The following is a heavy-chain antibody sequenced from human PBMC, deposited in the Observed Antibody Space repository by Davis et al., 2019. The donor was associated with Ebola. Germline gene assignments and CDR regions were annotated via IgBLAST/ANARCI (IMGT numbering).Heavy chain of an antibody. CDR2: MYAVGNT. J-gene: IGHJ4*02. Sequence: PGGSLRLSCAASGFSVSANYMIWVRQAPGKGLEWVSLMYAVGNTFYADSVKGRFTISRDNSKNTIYLQMNSLRAEDTAVYYCARRIDYWGQGTLVTVSS. CDR1: GFSVSANY. CDR3: ARRIDY. V-gene: IGHV3-53*01.